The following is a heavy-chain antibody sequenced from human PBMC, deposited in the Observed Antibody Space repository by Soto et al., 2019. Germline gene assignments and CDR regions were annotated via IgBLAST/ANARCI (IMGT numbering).Heavy chain of an antibody. J-gene: IGHJ4*02. Sequence: GGSLRLSCAASGFTFSSYGMHWVRQAPGKGLEWVAVIWYDGSNRYYADSVKGRFTISRDNSKNTLYLQMNSLRAEDTAVYYCARDKHSYGYGIMDYWGQGTLVTVSS. V-gene: IGHV3-33*01. CDR2: IWYDGSNR. D-gene: IGHD5-18*01. CDR3: ARDKHSYGYGIMDY. CDR1: GFTFSSYG.